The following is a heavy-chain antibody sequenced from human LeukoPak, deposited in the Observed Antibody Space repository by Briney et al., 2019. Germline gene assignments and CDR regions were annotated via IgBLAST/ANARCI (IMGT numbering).Heavy chain of an antibody. V-gene: IGHV3-48*01. D-gene: IGHD4-17*01. Sequence: PGGSLRLSCAASGFTFSSYSMNWVRRAPGKGLEWVSFISSSSSTIYYADSVKGRFTISRDNARNSLYLQMNSLRAEDTAIYYCAKDPNGDYFCAFDMWGQGTMLTVSS. J-gene: IGHJ3*02. CDR1: GFTFSSYS. CDR2: ISSSSSTI. CDR3: AKDPNGDYFCAFDM.